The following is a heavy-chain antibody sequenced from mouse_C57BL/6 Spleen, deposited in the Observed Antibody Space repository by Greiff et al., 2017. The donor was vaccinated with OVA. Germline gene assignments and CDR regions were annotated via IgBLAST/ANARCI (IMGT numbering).Heavy chain of an antibody. CDR3: ARTNWSYWYFDV. CDR1: GYTFTDYN. V-gene: IGHV1-18*01. Sequence: EVQLQQSGPELVKPGASVKIPCKASGYTFTDYNMDWVKQSHGKSLEWIGDINPNNGGTIYNQKFKGKATLTVDKSSSPAYMELRSLTSEETAVYYCARTNWSYWYFDVWGTGTTVTVSS. CDR2: INPNNGGT. J-gene: IGHJ1*03. D-gene: IGHD4-1*01.